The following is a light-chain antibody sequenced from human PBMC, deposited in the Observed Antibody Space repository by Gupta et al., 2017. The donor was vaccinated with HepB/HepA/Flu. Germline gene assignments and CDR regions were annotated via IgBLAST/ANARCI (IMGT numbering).Light chain of an antibody. CDR2: GAS. J-gene: IGKJ2*01. V-gene: IGKV3-20*01. CDR3: QYYGDSPLYT. CDR1: QSLNNNY. Sequence: NVLTQSPDTLSLPPGERVTLSCRASQSLNNNYLAWYQQKPGQAPRLLIYGASSRATGISDRFSGSGSGTDFTLTISRREPEDFAMYYCQYYGDSPLYTFGQGTKLEIK.